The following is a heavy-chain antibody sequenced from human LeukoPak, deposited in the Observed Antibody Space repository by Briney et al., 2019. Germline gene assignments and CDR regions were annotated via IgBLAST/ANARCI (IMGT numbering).Heavy chain of an antibody. Sequence: SPSETLSLTCTVSGGSISSYYWSWIRQPPGKGLEWIGYIYYSGSTYYNPSLKSRVTISVDTSKNQFSLKLSSVTAADTAVYYCARGEEITIFGVPYGYWGQGTLVTVSS. CDR2: IYYSGST. CDR1: GGSISSYY. J-gene: IGHJ4*02. D-gene: IGHD3-3*01. V-gene: IGHV4-59*06. CDR3: ARGEEITIFGVPYGY.